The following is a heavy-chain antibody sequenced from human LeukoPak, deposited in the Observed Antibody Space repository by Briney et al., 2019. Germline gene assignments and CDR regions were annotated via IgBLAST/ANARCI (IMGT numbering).Heavy chain of an antibody. CDR2: IRSAVETT. J-gene: IGHJ5*01. CDR1: GFTMSHYG. CDR3: AKHFCTGLDCSLFDS. D-gene: IGHD3/OR15-3a*01. V-gene: IGHV3-23*01. Sequence: GSLRLSCAASGFTMSHYGVSWVRQAPGKGLEWISGIRSAVETTHYADSVKGRFIISRDNSKNVLSLQLNSLRPEDTALYYCAKHFCTGLDCSLFDSWGQGTLVTVSS.